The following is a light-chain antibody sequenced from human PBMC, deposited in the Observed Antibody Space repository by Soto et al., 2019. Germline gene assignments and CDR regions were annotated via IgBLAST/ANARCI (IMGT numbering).Light chain of an antibody. CDR2: DAS. CDR3: QQYDNLPLT. J-gene: IGKJ4*01. V-gene: IGKV1-33*01. Sequence: DIQMTQSPSILSASLGDIVTITCQASQDISNYLNWYQQKPGKAPKLLIYDASNLETGVPSRFSGSGSGTDFTFTISSLQPEDIATYYCQQYDNLPLTFGGGTKVDIK. CDR1: QDISNY.